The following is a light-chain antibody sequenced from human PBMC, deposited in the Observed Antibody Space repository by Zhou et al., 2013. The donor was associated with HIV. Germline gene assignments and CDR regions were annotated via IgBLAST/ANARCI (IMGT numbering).Light chain of an antibody. J-gene: IGKJ2*01. CDR3: QQADSLPYT. Sequence: DIQMTQSPSSLSASVGDRVTITCRASQSISSYLNWYQQKPGKAPKLLIYAASSLQSGVPSRFSGSGSGTGFTLTISSLQPEDFATYYCQQADSLPYTFGQGTKVEIK. V-gene: IGKV1-39*01. CDR2: AAS. CDR1: QSISSY.